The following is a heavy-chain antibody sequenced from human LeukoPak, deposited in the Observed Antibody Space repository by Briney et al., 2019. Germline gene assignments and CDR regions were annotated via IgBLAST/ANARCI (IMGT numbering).Heavy chain of an antibody. V-gene: IGHV4-34*01. D-gene: IGHD2-2*01. CDR1: GWSFNDYY. J-gene: IGHJ5*02. Sequence: SETLSLTCAVYGWSFNDYYWNWIRQPPGKGLEWIGEVNARGDTNYHRSLKSRVTISVDTSKNQFSLRLTSMIAADTAVYYCARGQVPAARGYSWFDPWGQGTLVTVSS. CDR3: ARGQVPAARGYSWFDP. CDR2: VNARGDT.